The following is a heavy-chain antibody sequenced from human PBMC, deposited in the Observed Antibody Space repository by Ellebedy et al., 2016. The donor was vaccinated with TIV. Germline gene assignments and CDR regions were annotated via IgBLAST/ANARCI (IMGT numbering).Heavy chain of an antibody. J-gene: IGHJ5*02. CDR2: MNPNSGNT. Sequence: AASVKVSCRASGYTFTSYDINWVRQATGQGLEWMGWMNPNSGNTGYAQKFQGRVTMTRNTSISTAYMELSSLRSEDTAVYYCARVGAWQQLGFDPWGQGTLVTVSS. CDR3: ARVGAWQQLGFDP. CDR1: GYTFTSYD. V-gene: IGHV1-8*01. D-gene: IGHD6-13*01.